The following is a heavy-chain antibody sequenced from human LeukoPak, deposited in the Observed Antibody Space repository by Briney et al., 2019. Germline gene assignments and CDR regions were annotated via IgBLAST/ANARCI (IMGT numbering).Heavy chain of an antibody. V-gene: IGHV1-46*01. Sequence: ASVRVSCKASGYTFTSYYMHWVRQAPGQGLEWMGIINPSGGSTSYAQKFQGRVTMTRDTSTSTVYMELSSLRSEDTAVYYCARDVEKTSSTSCYAGDYWGQGTLVTVSS. J-gene: IGHJ4*02. CDR1: GYTFTSYY. D-gene: IGHD2-2*01. CDR3: ARDVEKTSSTSCYAGDY. CDR2: INPSGGST.